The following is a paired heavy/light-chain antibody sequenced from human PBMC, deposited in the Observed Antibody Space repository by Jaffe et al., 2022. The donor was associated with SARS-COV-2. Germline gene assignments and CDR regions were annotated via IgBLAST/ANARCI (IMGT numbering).Light chain of an antibody. V-gene: IGLV3-25*03. CDR1: ALPKQY. CDR2: KDS. CDR3: QSADSSGTPHVV. Sequence: SYELTQPPSVSVSPGQTARITCSGDALPKQYAYWYQQKPGQAPVLVIYKDSERPSGIPERFSGSSSGTTVTLTISGVQAEDEADYYCQSADSSGTPHVVFGGGTKLTVL. J-gene: IGLJ2*01.
Heavy chain of an antibody. CDR2: ISGSGGST. J-gene: IGHJ4*02. D-gene: IGHD3-10*01. CDR1: GFTFSSYA. V-gene: IGHV3-23*01. CDR3: AMALVRPSNLWDYYFDY. Sequence: EVQLLESGGGLVQPGGSLRLSCAASGFTFSSYAMSWVRQAPGKGLEWVSAISGSGGSTYYADSVKGRFTISRDNSKNTLYLQMNSLRAEDTAVYYCAMALVRPSNLWDYYFDYWGQGTLVTVSS.